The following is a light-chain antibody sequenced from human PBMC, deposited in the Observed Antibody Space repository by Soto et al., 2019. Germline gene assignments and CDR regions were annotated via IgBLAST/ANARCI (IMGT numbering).Light chain of an antibody. CDR3: QYYGSSPLT. V-gene: IGKV3-20*01. CDR1: QSVSSN. CDR2: AAS. Sequence: DIVMRQSPATLSESQGERATLSCRASQSVSSNLAWYQQKPGQAPRLLIYAASIRATGIPDRFSGSGSGTDFTLTISRLEPEDFAIYYCQYYGSSPLTFGGGTKVDI. J-gene: IGKJ4*01.